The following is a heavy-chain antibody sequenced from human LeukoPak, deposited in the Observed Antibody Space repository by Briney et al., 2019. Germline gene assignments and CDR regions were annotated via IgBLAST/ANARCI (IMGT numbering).Heavy chain of an antibody. V-gene: IGHV4-34*01. D-gene: IGHD5-24*01. CDR3: TRGHGYNPRELDP. Sequence: SETLSLTCAVYGVSLSGYYWSWIRQPPGKGLEWIGEINHSGITNYNPSLKSRVTISVDTSRNQLSLKLSSVTAADTAVYYCTRGHGYNPRELDPWGQGTLVTVSS. J-gene: IGHJ5*02. CDR2: INHSGIT. CDR1: GVSLSGYY.